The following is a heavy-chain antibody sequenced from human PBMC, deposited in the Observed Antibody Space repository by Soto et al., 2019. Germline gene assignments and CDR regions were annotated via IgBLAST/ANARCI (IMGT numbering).Heavy chain of an antibody. CDR3: AHIVVAGLGYYFDY. Sequence: QITLKESGPTLVKPTQTLTLTCTFSGFSLSSTRMAVGWIRQPPGKALEWLALIYWDDDQRYSPFLNSRLTITKDTSKHQVVLTMSNMDPVDTARYYCAHIVVAGLGYYFDYWGQGTLVTVSS. J-gene: IGHJ4*02. V-gene: IGHV2-5*02. CDR2: IYWDDDQ. D-gene: IGHD6-19*01. CDR1: GFSLSSTRMA.